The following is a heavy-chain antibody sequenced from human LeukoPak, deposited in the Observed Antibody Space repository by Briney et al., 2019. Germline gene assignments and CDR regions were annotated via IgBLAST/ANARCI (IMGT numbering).Heavy chain of an antibody. CDR2: IKSDGSST. J-gene: IGHJ5*02. CDR1: GFTFSSYW. D-gene: IGHD3-10*01. CDR3: ARESGYHGPGFDP. Sequence: LPGGSLRLSCAASGFTFSSYWMHWVRQGPGKGLVWVSRIKSDGSSTSYADSVKGRFTISRDNAKNTLYLQMNSLRDEDTAVYYCARESGYHGPGFDPWGQGTLVTVSS. V-gene: IGHV3-74*01.